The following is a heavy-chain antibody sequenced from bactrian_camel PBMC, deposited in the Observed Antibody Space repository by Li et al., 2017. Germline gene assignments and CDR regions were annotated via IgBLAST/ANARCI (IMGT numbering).Heavy chain of an antibody. CDR3: ATWGDFAH. V-gene: IGHV3S40*01. CDR1: GLTFSSFD. D-gene: IGHD5*01. J-gene: IGHJ4*01. Sequence: ESGGALVQPGGSLRLSCAASGLTFSSFDMAWVRQAPGKGLEWVSVLPSGHGSTYYADSVKGRFIISRDDPKSTLYLQLNSLKSEDTALYYCATWGDFAHWGQGTQVTVS. CDR2: LPSGHGST.